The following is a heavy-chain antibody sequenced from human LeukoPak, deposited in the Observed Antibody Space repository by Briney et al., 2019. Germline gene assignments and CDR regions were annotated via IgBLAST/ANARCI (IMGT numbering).Heavy chain of an antibody. CDR3: AKLRGRAVAGTDRFDP. Sequence: GGSLRLSCAASGFTFSSYAMSWVRQAPGKGLEWVSAISGSSSSTYYADSVKGRFTISRDNSKNTLYLQMNSLRAEDTAVYYCAKLRGRAVAGTDRFDPWGQGTLVTVSS. V-gene: IGHV3-23*01. CDR2: ISGSSSST. D-gene: IGHD6-19*01. J-gene: IGHJ5*02. CDR1: GFTFSSYA.